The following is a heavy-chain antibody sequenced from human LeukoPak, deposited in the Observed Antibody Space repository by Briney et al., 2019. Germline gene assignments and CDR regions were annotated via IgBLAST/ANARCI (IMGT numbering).Heavy chain of an antibody. D-gene: IGHD3-3*01. CDR1: GASISSSGYY. V-gene: IGHV4-39*01. CDR2: IYYSGKT. Sequence: SETLSLTCTVSGASISSSGYYWGWVRQPPGKGLEWIGNIYYSGKTYYNSSLKSRVTVSVDTSKNQLSLNLTSVTAADTAVYYCVRLSTTIFGVVIQNDPWGQGNLVTVSS. J-gene: IGHJ5*02. CDR3: VRLSTTIFGVVIQNDP.